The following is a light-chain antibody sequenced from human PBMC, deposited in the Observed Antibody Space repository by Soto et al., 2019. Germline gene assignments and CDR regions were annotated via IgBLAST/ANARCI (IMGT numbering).Light chain of an antibody. V-gene: IGKV1-5*03. CDR3: QQYNSYPLT. CDR1: QTISRY. Sequence: DIQMTQSPSSLSASVGDRVTITCRASQTISRYLNWYQHKPGKAPNLLIYKASSLESGVPSRFSGSGSGTEFTLTISSLQPDDFATYYCQQYNSYPLTFGGGTKVEIK. CDR2: KAS. J-gene: IGKJ4*01.